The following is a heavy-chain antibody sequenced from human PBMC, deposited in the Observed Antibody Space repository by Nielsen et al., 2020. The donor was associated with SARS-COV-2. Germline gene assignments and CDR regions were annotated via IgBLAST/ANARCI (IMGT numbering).Heavy chain of an antibody. D-gene: IGHD3-16*01. Sequence: GESLKISCAASGFTFSSYSMNWVRQAPGKGLEWVSAISGSGGSTYYADSVKGRFTISRDNAKNTLYLQMNSLRAEDTAVYYCASLGGIDYWGQGTLVTVSS. CDR1: GFTFSSYS. V-gene: IGHV3-23*01. J-gene: IGHJ4*02. CDR3: ASLGGIDY. CDR2: ISGSGGST.